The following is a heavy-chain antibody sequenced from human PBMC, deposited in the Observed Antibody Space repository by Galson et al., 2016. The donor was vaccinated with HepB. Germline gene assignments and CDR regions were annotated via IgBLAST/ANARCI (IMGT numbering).Heavy chain of an antibody. CDR1: GFTFSIYD. CDR2: IRTAGNT. J-gene: IGHJ6*04. Sequence: SLRLSCAASGFTFSIYDMHWVRQAPGSGLEWVSVIRTAGNTYYAASVKGRFTISREDAKNSLFLQMNSLTVGDTAGYYCARDGGYSGYDAYGLDVWGKGTTVTVSS. V-gene: IGHV3-13*01. CDR3: ARDGGYSGYDAYGLDV. D-gene: IGHD5-12*01.